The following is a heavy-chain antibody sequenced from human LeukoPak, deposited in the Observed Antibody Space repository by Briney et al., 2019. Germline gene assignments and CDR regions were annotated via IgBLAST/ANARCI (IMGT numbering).Heavy chain of an antibody. Sequence: PGRSLRLSCAASGFIFDDYAMHWVRQAPGKGLEWVSGISWNSGSIGYADSVKGRFTISRDNAKNSLYLQMNSLRAEDTALYYCAKEASGSYLDYWGQGTLVTVSS. CDR3: AKEASGSYLDY. V-gene: IGHV3-9*01. D-gene: IGHD1-26*01. CDR1: GFIFDDYA. J-gene: IGHJ4*02. CDR2: ISWNSGSI.